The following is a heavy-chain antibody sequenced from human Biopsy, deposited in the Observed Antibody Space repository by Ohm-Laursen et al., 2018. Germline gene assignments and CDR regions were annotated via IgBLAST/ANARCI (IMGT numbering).Heavy chain of an antibody. J-gene: IGHJ4*02. D-gene: IGHD3-10*01. CDR1: GFSFTGYY. V-gene: IGHV1-2*02. CDR2: INPNSGVT. CDR3: ARDPRYGYGSYFDY. Sequence: SVKVSCNASGFSFTGYYIHWVRQAPGQGLEWMGWINPNSGVTNYAQRFQGRVTMTRDTSISTAYMELSRLRSDDTAVYYCARDPRYGYGSYFDYWGQGTLVAVSS.